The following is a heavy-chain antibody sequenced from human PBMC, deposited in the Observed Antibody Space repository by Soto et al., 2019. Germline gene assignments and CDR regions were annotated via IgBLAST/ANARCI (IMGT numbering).Heavy chain of an antibody. CDR3: ARDCSGGSCYPGMDV. Sequence: GGSLRLSCAASGFNFSSYTINWVRQAPGKRLEWLSSISSSGYIFSTDSVRGQFTVSRDNAKNSVYLQINSLRAEDTAVYFCARDCSGGSCYPGMDVWGQGTTVTVSS. V-gene: IGHV3-21*01. D-gene: IGHD2-15*01. J-gene: IGHJ6*02. CDR2: ISSSGYI. CDR1: GFNFSSYT.